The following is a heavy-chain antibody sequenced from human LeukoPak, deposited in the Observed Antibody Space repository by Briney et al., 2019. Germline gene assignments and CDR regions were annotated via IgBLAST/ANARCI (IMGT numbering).Heavy chain of an antibody. J-gene: IGHJ5*02. V-gene: IGHV7-4-1*02. CDR3: ARGKGDYSNYVWFDP. CDR2: INTNTGNP. D-gene: IGHD4-11*01. CDR1: GYTFTSYG. Sequence: ASVKVSCKASGYTFTSYGISWVRQAPGQGLEWMGWINTNTGNPTYAQGFTGRFVFSLDTSVSTAYLQISSLKAEDTAVYYCARGKGDYSNYVWFDPWGQGTLVTVSS.